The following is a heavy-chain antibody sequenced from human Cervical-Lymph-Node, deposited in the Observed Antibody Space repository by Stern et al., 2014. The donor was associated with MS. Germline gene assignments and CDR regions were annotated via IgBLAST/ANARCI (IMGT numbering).Heavy chain of an antibody. Sequence: EELVESAPEVKEPGSSMTVSCKVSGGTFTSYSFSLVRQAPGQGLLWMGRIIPIPGLAMVAPKFQGRVTITADKSTKTAYMEMTSLTSEDTAVYYCAREDFWNGGHFDNWGQGTLVTVSS. V-gene: IGHV1-69*09. CDR3: AREDFWNGGHFDN. CDR2: IIPIPGLA. J-gene: IGHJ4*02. D-gene: IGHD3-3*01. CDR1: GGTFTSYS.